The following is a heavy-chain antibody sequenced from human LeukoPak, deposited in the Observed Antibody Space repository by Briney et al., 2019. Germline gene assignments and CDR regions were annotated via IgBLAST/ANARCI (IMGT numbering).Heavy chain of an antibody. CDR1: GYTLSDLA. D-gene: IGHD4-17*01. CDR3: ATRNFGDCGAFDI. CDR2: LDPEDGEA. J-gene: IGHJ3*02. Sequence: ASVKVSCKVSGYTLSDLAMHWVRQAPGKGLEWMGGLDPEDGEAIYAQPLQGRVTMTEDTASDTAYMVLSSLRSEDTAVYYCATRNFGDCGAFDIWGQATMVTVSS. V-gene: IGHV1-24*01.